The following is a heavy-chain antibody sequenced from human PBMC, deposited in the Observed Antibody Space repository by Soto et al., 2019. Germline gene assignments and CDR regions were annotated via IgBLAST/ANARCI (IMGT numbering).Heavy chain of an antibody. V-gene: IGHV3-30*18. CDR1: GFTFSSYG. CDR3: AKDFGDSSGWYFDY. J-gene: IGHJ4*02. Sequence: GGSLRLSCAASGFTFSSYGMHWVRQAPGKGLEWVAVISYDGSNKNYGDSVKGRFTISRDNSKNTLYLQMNSLRAEDTAVYYCAKDFGDSSGWYFDYWGQGTLVTVSS. D-gene: IGHD6-19*01. CDR2: ISYDGSNK.